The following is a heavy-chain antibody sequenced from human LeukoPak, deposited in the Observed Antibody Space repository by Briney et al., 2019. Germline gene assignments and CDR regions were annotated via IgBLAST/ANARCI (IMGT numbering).Heavy chain of an antibody. V-gene: IGHV1-18*01. J-gene: IGHJ5*02. CDR1: GYTFTSHG. CDR3: ARDSPYYYGSGSYQENWFDP. D-gene: IGHD3-10*01. Sequence: GASVKVSCKASGYTFTSHGISWVRQAPGQGLEWMGWISAYNGNTNYAQKLQGRVTMTTDTSTSTAYMELRSLRSDDTAVYSCARDSPYYYGSGSYQENWFDPWGQGTLVTVSS. CDR2: ISAYNGNT.